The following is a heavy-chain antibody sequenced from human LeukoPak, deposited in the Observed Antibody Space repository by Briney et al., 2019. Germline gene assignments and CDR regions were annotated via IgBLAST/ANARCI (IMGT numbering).Heavy chain of an antibody. CDR3: ARPYYYGSGSYRPDAFDI. V-gene: IGHV3-64*01. J-gene: IGHJ3*02. Sequence: GGSLRLSCAASGFTFSSYAMHWVRQAPGKGLEYVSAISSNGGSTYYANSVKGRFTISRDNSKNTLYLQMGSLRAEDMAVYYCARPYYYGSGSYRPDAFDIRGQGTMVTVSS. CDR2: ISSNGGST. CDR1: GFTFSSYA. D-gene: IGHD3-10*01.